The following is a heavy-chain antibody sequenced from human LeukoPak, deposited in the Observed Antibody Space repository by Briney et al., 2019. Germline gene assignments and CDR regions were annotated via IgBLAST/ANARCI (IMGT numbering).Heavy chain of an antibody. J-gene: IGHJ4*02. CDR2: IIPIFGTA. V-gene: IGHV1-69*05. D-gene: IGHD6-19*01. CDR1: GGTFSSYA. CDR3: VPTAGYSSGWYNFDY. Sequence: SVKVSCRASGGTFSSYAISWVRQAPGQGLEWMGGIIPIFGTANYAQTFQGRVTITTDESTSTAYMELSSLRSEDTAVYYCVPTAGYSSGWYNFDYWGQGTLVTVSS.